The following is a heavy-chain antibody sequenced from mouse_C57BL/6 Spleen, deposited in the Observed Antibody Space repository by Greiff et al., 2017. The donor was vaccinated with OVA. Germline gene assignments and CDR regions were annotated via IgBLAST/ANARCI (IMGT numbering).Heavy chain of an antibody. Sequence: VKLVESGAELVRPGASVTLSCKASGYTFTDYEMHWVKQTPVHGLEWIGAIDPETGGTAYNQKFKGKAILTADKSSSTAYMELRSLTSEDSAVYYCTRSYYYGSSYFDYWGQGTTLTVSS. V-gene: IGHV1-15*01. CDR3: TRSYYYGSSYFDY. CDR1: GYTFTDYE. CDR2: IDPETGGT. J-gene: IGHJ2*01. D-gene: IGHD1-1*01.